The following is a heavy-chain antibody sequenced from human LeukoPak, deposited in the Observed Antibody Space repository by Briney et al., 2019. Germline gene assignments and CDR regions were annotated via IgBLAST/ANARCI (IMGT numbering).Heavy chain of an antibody. V-gene: IGHV4-39*01. D-gene: IGHD5-18*01. J-gene: IGHJ4*02. Sequence: SETLSLTCTVSGGSISSSSYYWGWIRQPPGTGLEWIGSIFYSGSTYYNPSLKSRVTISVDTSKNQFSLKLGSVAAADTAVYYCARHSGGYSYGYFDYWGQGPLVTVSS. CDR2: IFYSGST. CDR3: ARHSGGYSYGYFDY. CDR1: GGSISSSSYY.